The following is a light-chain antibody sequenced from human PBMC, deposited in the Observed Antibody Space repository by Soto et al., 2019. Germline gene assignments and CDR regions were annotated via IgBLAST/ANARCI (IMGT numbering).Light chain of an antibody. CDR1: QSVSSNY. V-gene: IGKV3-20*01. CDR3: QQYGSSPLT. J-gene: IGKJ1*01. Sequence: EIVLTQSPGTLSLSPGERATLSCRASQSVSSNYLAWYQQKPGQAPRLLIHDASSRATGIPERSSGSGSGTDFTLTISRLEPEDLAVYYCQQYGSSPLTFGQGTKVDIK. CDR2: DAS.